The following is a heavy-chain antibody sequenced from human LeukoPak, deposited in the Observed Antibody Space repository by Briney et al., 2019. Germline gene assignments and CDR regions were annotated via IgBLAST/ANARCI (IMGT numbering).Heavy chain of an antibody. CDR1: GFTFDDYA. CDR2: ISWNSGSI. V-gene: IGHV3-9*01. J-gene: IGHJ6*02. Sequence: QSGGSLRLSCAASGFTFDDYAMHWVRQAPGKGLEWVSGISWNSGSIGYADSVKGRFTISRDNAKNSLYLQMNSLRAEDTALYYCAKELYCSSTSCYTVPRAYYYYGMDVWGQGTTVTVSS. D-gene: IGHD2-2*02. CDR3: AKELYCSSTSCYTVPRAYYYYGMDV.